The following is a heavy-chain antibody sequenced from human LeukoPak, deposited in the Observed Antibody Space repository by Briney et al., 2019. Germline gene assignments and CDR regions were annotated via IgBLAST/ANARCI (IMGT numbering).Heavy chain of an antibody. Sequence: GESLKISCKGSESRFTTYWIGWVRQMPGKGLEWMGVIYPGDSDTRYSPSFQGQFTIPADISISTAHLQWSSMKASDTAMYYCALAYYDSSAYYYVSPFEYFHHWGQGTLVTVSS. CDR2: IYPGDSDT. CDR3: ALAYYDSSAYYYVSPFEYFHH. CDR1: ESRFTTYW. V-gene: IGHV5-51*01. D-gene: IGHD3-22*01. J-gene: IGHJ1*01.